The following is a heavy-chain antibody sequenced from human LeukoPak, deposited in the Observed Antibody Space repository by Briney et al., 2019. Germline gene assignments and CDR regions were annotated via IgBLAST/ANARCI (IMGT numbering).Heavy chain of an antibody. Sequence: PGGSLRLSCAASGFTFSIYAMTWVRQAPGKGLEWVSTISGSGGTTYFADSVKGRFTISRDNSKNILYLQMNSLRAEDTAVYFCANIDRRIAPRGIGTDYWGQGTLVTVSS. CDR1: GFTFSIYA. CDR3: ANIDRRIAPRGIGTDY. V-gene: IGHV3-23*01. J-gene: IGHJ4*02. CDR2: ISGSGGTT. D-gene: IGHD2-15*01.